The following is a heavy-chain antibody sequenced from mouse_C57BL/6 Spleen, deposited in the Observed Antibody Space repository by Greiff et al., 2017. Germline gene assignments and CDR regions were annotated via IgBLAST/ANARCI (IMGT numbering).Heavy chain of an antibody. Sequence: DVMLVESGEGLVKPGGSLKLSCAASGFTFSSYAMSWVRQTPEKRLEWVAYISSGGDYIYYAATVKGRFTISRDNARNTLYLQLSSLKSEDTAMYYCTRDSITTVVAPFDYWGQGTTLTVSS. J-gene: IGHJ2*01. V-gene: IGHV5-9-1*02. D-gene: IGHD1-1*01. CDR1: GFTFSSYA. CDR3: TRDSITTVVAPFDY. CDR2: ISSGGDYI.